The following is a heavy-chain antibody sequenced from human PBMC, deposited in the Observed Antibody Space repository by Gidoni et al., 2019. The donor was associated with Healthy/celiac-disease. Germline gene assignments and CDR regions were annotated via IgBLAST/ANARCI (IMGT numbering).Heavy chain of an antibody. CDR3: ARGSIVATRDYYYGMDV. V-gene: IGHV4-4*07. J-gene: IGHJ6*02. CDR1: GGSISRYY. CDR2: IYTRGST. Sequence: QVQLQESGPGLVQPSETLSLTCTVSGGSISRYYWSWIRQPAGKGLEWIGRIYTRGSTNYNPSLKSRVTMSVDTSKNQFSLKLSSVTAADTAVYYGARGSIVATRDYYYGMDVWGQGTTVTVSS. D-gene: IGHD5-12*01.